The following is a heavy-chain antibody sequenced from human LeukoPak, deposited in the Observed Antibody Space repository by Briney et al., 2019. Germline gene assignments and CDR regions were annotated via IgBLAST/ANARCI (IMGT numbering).Heavy chain of an antibody. CDR2: MKPDGSEK. CDR1: GFTLSSYW. CDR3: ARGPRAFDI. Sequence: GGSLRLSCAGSGFTLSSYWMSWVRQAPGKGLEWVANMKPDGSEKYYVDSVKGRFTISRDNTKNSLSLQMNSLRAEDTAVYYCARGPRAFDIWGQGTMVTVSS. J-gene: IGHJ3*02. V-gene: IGHV3-7*01.